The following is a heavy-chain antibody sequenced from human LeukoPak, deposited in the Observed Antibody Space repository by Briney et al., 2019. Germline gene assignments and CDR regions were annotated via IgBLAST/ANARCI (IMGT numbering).Heavy chain of an antibody. V-gene: IGHV3-7*01. CDR1: GFTFSSYW. J-gene: IGHJ3*02. CDR3: ARASGSKRVGAFDI. D-gene: IGHD1-26*01. CDR2: IKQDGSEK. Sequence: SGGSLRLSCAVSGFTFSSYWMSWVRQAPGKGLEWVANIKQDGSEKYYVDSVKGRFTISRDNAKNSLYLQMNSLRAEDTAVYYCARASGSKRVGAFDIWGQGTMVTVSS.